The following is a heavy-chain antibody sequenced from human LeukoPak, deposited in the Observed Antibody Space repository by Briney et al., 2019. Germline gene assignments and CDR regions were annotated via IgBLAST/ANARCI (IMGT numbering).Heavy chain of an antibody. V-gene: IGHV4-4*09. D-gene: IGHD4-23*01. CDR2: IYTSGST. CDR1: GGSISSYY. Sequence: SETLSLTCTVSGGSISSYYWSWIRQPPGKGLEWIGYIYTSGSTNYNPSLKSRVTISVDTSKNQFSLKLSSVTAADTAVYYCARRGGNSAFTYYYYYYMDVWGKGTTVTVSS. J-gene: IGHJ6*03. CDR3: ARRGGNSAFTYYYYYYMDV.